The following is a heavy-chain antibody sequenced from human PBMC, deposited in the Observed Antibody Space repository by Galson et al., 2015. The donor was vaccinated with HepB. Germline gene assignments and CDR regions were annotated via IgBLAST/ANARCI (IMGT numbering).Heavy chain of an antibody. CDR3: AKDDKYCIPGSCSSSGPHPYYYYYMDA. D-gene: IGHD2-15*01. V-gene: IGHV3-30*18. Sequence: SLRLSCAASGFAFSHYGIHWVRQAPGKGLQWVAVISYDGGDTNYGDSVKGRFAVSRDNSKNTVYLQLNSLRVEDTALYYCAKDDKYCIPGSCSSSGPHPYYYYYMDAWGKGTTVTVSS. CDR1: GFAFSHYG. J-gene: IGHJ6*03. CDR2: ISYDGGDT.